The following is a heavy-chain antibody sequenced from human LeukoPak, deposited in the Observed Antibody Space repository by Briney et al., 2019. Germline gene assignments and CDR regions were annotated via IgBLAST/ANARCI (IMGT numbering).Heavy chain of an antibody. Sequence: PGGSLRLSRAASGFTFSSYSMNWVRQAPGKGLEWVSSITSSSSYIYYADSVKGRFTISRDNAKNSLYLQMNSLSPDDTAVYFCARDPYSGNYGDYYYYYYMDVWGKGTTVTISS. J-gene: IGHJ6*03. CDR3: ARDPYSGNYGDYYYYYYMDV. D-gene: IGHD1-26*01. V-gene: IGHV3-21*06. CDR1: GFTFSSYS. CDR2: ITSSSSYI.